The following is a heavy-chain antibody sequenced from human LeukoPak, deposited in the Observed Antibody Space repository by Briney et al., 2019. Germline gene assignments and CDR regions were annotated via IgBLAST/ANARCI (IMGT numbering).Heavy chain of an antibody. D-gene: IGHD1-26*01. CDR1: GYTFTSYD. J-gene: IGHJ4*02. CDR2: MNPNSGNT. Sequence: ASVKVSCKASGYTFTSYDINWVRQATGQGLEWMGWMNPNSGNTGYAQKFQGGVTMTRNTSISTAYMELSSLRSEDTAVYYCARGSSGSPSVDYWGQGTLVTVSS. V-gene: IGHV1-8*01. CDR3: ARGSSGSPSVDY.